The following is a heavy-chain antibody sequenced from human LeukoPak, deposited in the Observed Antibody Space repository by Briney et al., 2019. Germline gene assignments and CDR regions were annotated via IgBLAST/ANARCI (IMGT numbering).Heavy chain of an antibody. CDR3: AKFSIVRRADDY. D-gene: IGHD1-26*01. Sequence: SCKASGYTFTDYYMHWVRQAPGKGLEWVAFIRYDGSNKYYADSVKGRFTISRDNSKNTLYLQMNSLRAEDTAVYYCAKFSIVRRADDYWGQGTLVTVSS. CDR2: IRYDGSNK. J-gene: IGHJ4*02. V-gene: IGHV3-30*02. CDR1: GYTFTDYY.